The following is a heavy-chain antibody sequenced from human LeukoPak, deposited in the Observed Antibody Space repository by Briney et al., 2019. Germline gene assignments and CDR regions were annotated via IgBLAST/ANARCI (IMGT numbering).Heavy chain of an antibody. J-gene: IGHJ5*02. Sequence: SETLSLTCAVSGGSFSGYYWSWIRQPPGKGLEWMGEINHSGSTNYNPSLKSRVTISVDTSKNQFSLKLSSVTAADTAVYYCARGRWVGSSWYSAARNWFDPWGQGTLVTVSS. V-gene: IGHV4-34*01. CDR2: INHSGST. CDR3: ARGRWVGSSWYSAARNWFDP. D-gene: IGHD6-13*01. CDR1: GGSFSGYY.